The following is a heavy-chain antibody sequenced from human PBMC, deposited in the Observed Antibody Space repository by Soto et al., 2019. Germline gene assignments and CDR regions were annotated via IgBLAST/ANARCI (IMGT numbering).Heavy chain of an antibody. V-gene: IGHV1-69*13. CDR1: GGTFSSYA. CDR2: IIPIFGTA. CDR3: ARGQEYYGSGSYYPFDY. Sequence: SVKVSCKASGGTFSSYAISWVRQAPGQGLEWMGGIIPIFGTANYAQKFQGRVTITADESTSTAYMELSSLRSEDTAVYYCARGQEYYGSGSYYPFDYWGQGTLVTVSS. D-gene: IGHD3-10*01. J-gene: IGHJ4*02.